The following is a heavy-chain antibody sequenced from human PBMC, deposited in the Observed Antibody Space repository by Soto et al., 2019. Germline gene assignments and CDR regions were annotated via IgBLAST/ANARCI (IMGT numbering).Heavy chain of an antibody. D-gene: IGHD5-12*01. CDR3: ARAGGYSGYDPYYYYYMDV. CDR2: INHSGST. J-gene: IGHJ6*03. Sequence: QVQLQQWGAGLLKPSETLSLTCAVYGGSFSGYYWSWIRQPPGKGLEWIGEINHSGSTNYNPSLKSRVTISVDTAKNQFSLKLSSVTAADTAVYYCARAGGYSGYDPYYYYYMDVWGKGTTVTVSS. CDR1: GGSFSGYY. V-gene: IGHV4-34*01.